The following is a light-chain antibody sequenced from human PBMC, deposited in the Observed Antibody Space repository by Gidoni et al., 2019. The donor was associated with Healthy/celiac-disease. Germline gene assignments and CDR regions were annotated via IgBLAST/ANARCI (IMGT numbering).Light chain of an antibody. CDR2: LGS. Sequence: DIVMTPSPLSLPVTPGEPASISCRSSQSLLHSNGYNYLDWYLQKPGQSPQLLIYLGSNRASGVPDRCSGSGSGTDFTLKISRVEAEDVGVYYCMQALQTPPWTFGQGTKVEIK. CDR3: MQALQTPPWT. J-gene: IGKJ1*01. V-gene: IGKV2-28*01. CDR1: QSLLHSNGYNY.